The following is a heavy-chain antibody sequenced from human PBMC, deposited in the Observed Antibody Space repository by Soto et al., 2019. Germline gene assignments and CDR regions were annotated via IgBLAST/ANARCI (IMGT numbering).Heavy chain of an antibody. V-gene: IGHV1-18*01. CDR2: ISAYNGNT. D-gene: IGHD6-13*01. CDR1: GYTFTSYG. J-gene: IGHJ4*02. CDR3: AREACSSSWYFDY. Sequence: VSVKVSCKASGYTFTSYGISWVRQAPGQGLEWMGWISAYNGNTNYAQKLQGRVPMTTDTSTGTVHMELRSLGADDTAVYYCAREACSSSWYFDYWGQGTLVTVSS.